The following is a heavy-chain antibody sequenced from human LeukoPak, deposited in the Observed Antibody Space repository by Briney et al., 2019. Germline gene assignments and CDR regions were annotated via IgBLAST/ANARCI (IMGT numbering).Heavy chain of an antibody. V-gene: IGHV4-34*01. D-gene: IGHD3-22*01. CDR2: ITRFGDI. CDR1: GGSFSGYY. CDR3: ARSDSSGYYFDY. Sequence: SETLSLTCSVYGGSFSGYYWSWVRQPPGKGLEWIGEITRFGDINYNPSLKSRVTMSLDMSRNHFSLELSSVTAADTAMYYCARSDSSGYYFDYWGRGTLVTVSS. J-gene: IGHJ4*02.